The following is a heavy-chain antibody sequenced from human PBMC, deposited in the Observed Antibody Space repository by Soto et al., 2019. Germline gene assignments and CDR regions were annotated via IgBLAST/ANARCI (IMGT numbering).Heavy chain of an antibody. CDR3: ARDFGY. J-gene: IGHJ4*02. CDR2: IKKDGSEK. Sequence: GGSLRLSCAASGFTFNNYWMNWVRQAPGKGLEWVANIKKDGSEKNYVDSVKGRFTISRDNAKDSVYLQMSSLRDEDTAVYYCARDFGYWGQGILVTVSS. V-gene: IGHV3-7*01. CDR1: GFTFNNYW.